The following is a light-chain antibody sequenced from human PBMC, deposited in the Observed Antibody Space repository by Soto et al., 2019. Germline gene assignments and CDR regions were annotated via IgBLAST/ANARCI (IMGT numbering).Light chain of an antibody. Sequence: QSVLTQPPSTSGTPGQRVTISCSGSRSNVGSNAVNWYQQLPGTAPKVLIYSNNQRPSGVPDRFSGSKSGTSASLVISGLLSEDEADYYCGGWDDGLSGPVFGGGTKVTVL. J-gene: IGLJ2*01. V-gene: IGLV1-44*01. CDR2: SNN. CDR3: GGWDDGLSGPV. CDR1: RSNVGSNA.